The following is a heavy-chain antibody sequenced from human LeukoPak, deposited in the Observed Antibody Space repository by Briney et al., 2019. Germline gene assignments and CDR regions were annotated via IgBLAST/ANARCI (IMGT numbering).Heavy chain of an antibody. D-gene: IGHD5-18*01. CDR1: GGSISSGSYY. V-gene: IGHV4-61*02. Sequence: SETLSLTCTVSGGSISSGSYYWSWIRQPAGKGLEWIGRIYTSGSTNYNPSLKSRVTISVDTSKNQFSLKLSSVTAADTAVYYCARVAPERYVDTAMVGTYYYYYMDVWGKGTTVTISS. CDR3: ARVAPERYVDTAMVGTYYYYYMDV. J-gene: IGHJ6*03. CDR2: IYTSGST.